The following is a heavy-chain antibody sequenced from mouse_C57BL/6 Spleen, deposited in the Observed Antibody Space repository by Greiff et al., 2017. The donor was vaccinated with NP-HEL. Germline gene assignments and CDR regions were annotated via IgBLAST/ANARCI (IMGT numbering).Heavy chain of an antibody. CDR2: ISYDGSN. CDR3: AKRTLGDYAMDY. D-gene: IGHD3-3*01. Sequence: EVQLQQSGPGLVKPSQSLSLTCSVTGYSITSGYYWNWIRQFPGNKLEWMGYISYDGSNNYNPSLKNRISITRDTSKNQFFLKLNSVTTEDTATFYGAKRTLGDYAMDYWGQGTSVTVSS. CDR1: GYSITSGYY. J-gene: IGHJ4*01. V-gene: IGHV3-6*01.